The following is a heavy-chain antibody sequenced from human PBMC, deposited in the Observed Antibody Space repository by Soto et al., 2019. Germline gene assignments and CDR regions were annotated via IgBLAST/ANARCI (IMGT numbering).Heavy chain of an antibody. V-gene: IGHV3-23*01. Sequence: VGSLRLSCGAAGVTTSRCALSWVRQAPGQAVEGGAAISCSGDGTDYAGSGKGRFTISRDNSKNTLYLQVNSLGAGDTAVYYCARDIGGNSYYQYTMDFWGQGTTVTVSS. CDR2: ISCSGDGT. J-gene: IGHJ6*02. CDR3: ARDIGGNSYYQYTMDF. D-gene: IGHD2-21*02. CDR1: GVTTSRCA.